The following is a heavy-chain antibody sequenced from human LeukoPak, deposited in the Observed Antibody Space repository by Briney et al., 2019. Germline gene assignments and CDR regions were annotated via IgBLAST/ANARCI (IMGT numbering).Heavy chain of an antibody. CDR3: AKDSHWILFDD. J-gene: IGHJ4*02. CDR2: IGGSGTRT. D-gene: IGHD2-2*03. V-gene: IGHV3-23*01. CDR1: GFPFTTYG. Sequence: GGTLRLSCSASGFPFTTYGMNWVRQAPGKGLEGVSGIGGSGTRTYYADSVKGRFTISRDNSKNTLYLQMNSLRDEDTAVYYCAKDSHWILFDDWGQGTLVTVSS.